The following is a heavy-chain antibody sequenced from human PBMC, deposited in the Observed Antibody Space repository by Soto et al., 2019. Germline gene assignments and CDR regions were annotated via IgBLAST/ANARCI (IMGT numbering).Heavy chain of an antibody. Sequence: GGSLRLSCAASGFTFSSYSMNWVRQAPGKGLEWVSSISSSSSYIYYADSVKGRFTISRDNAKNSLYLQMNGLRAEDTAVYYCARDDLTPDPIYLAYPVVLTSIDYWGQGTLVTVSS. CDR2: ISSSSSYI. V-gene: IGHV3-21*01. CDR3: ARDDLTPDPIYLAYPVVLTSIDY. D-gene: IGHD3-10*01. J-gene: IGHJ4*02. CDR1: GFTFSSYS.